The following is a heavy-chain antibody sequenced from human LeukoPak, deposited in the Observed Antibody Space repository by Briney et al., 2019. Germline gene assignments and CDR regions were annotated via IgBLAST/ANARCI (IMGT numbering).Heavy chain of an antibody. J-gene: IGHJ5*01. CDR1: GFTFYMYA. CDR3: AKDRPNFHENSGHYYRRDGDS. CDR2: MCGTAGCT. Sequence: GGSLRLSCQASGFTFYMYAMSWFRQAPGKGLEWVASMCGTAGCTFYPDSVKGRFTISRDNSKNVLYLRMNSLTAEDTAIYYCAKDRPNFHENSGHYYRRDGDSWGQGTLVTVSS. D-gene: IGHD3-22*01. V-gene: IGHV3-23*01.